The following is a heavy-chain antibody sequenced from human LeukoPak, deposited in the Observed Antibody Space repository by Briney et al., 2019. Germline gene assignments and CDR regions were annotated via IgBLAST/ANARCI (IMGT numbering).Heavy chain of an antibody. D-gene: IGHD3-10*01. CDR3: ARDPRFGWARTTSGSYYKASNWFDP. Sequence: ASVKVSCKASGYTFTGYYMHWVRQAPGQGLEWMGWINPNSGGTNYAQKFQGRVTMTRDTSISTAYMELSRLRSDDTAVYYCARDPRFGWARTTSGSYYKASNWFDPWGQGTLVTVSS. V-gene: IGHV1-2*02. J-gene: IGHJ5*02. CDR2: INPNSGGT. CDR1: GYTFTGYY.